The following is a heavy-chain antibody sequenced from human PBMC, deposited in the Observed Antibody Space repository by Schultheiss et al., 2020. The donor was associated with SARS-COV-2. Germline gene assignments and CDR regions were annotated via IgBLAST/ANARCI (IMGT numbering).Heavy chain of an antibody. CDR2: IYHSGST. Sequence: SETLSLTCTVSGGSISSGGYYWSWIRQPPGKGLEWIGEIYHSGSTYYNPSLKSRVTISVDKSKNQFSLKLSSVTAADTAVYYCARGGFEYSSSTNLDYWGQGTLVTVSS. CDR3: ARGGFEYSSSTNLDY. V-gene: IGHV4-39*07. J-gene: IGHJ4*02. D-gene: IGHD6-6*01. CDR1: GGSISSGGYY.